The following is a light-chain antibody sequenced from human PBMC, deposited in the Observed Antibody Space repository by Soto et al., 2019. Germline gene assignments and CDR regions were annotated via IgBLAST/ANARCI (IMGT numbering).Light chain of an antibody. CDR3: AAWDDRLSGYV. CDR2: EVV. Sequence: QSVLTQPPSASGSPGQSVTISCTGTKNDIGFYDFVSWYQHHPGKAPRLIIYEVVQRPSGVPDRFSGSKSGNTASLTVSGLQAADEADHYCAAWDDRLSGYVFGTGTKVTV. V-gene: IGLV2-8*01. CDR1: KNDIGFYDF. J-gene: IGLJ1*01.